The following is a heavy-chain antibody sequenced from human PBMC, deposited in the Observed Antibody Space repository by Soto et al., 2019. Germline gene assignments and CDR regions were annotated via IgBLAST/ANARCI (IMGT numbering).Heavy chain of an antibody. Sequence: GASVKVSCKASGYTFTSYGISWVRQAPGQGLEWMGWISAYNGNTNYAQKLQGRVTMTTDTSTSTAYMELSSLKTEDTAVYYCIRYSMTLGWNFDLWGRGTLVTVSS. CDR1: GYTFTSYG. CDR3: IRYSMTLGWNFDL. V-gene: IGHV1-18*01. J-gene: IGHJ2*01. CDR2: ISAYNGNT. D-gene: IGHD3-22*01.